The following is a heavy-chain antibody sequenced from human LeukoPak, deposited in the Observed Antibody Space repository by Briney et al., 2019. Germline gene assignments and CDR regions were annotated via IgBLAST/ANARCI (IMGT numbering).Heavy chain of an antibody. CDR3: ARRYSSGWYIGAFDI. J-gene: IGHJ3*02. V-gene: IGHV4-34*01. CDR1: GGSIRGSTYY. CDR2: INHSGST. D-gene: IGHD6-19*01. Sequence: SETLSLICTVSGGSIRGSTYYWSWIRQPPGKGLEWIGEINHSGSTNYNPSLKSRVTISVDTSENQFSLKLSSVTAADTAVYYCARRYSSGWYIGAFDIWGQGTMVTVSS.